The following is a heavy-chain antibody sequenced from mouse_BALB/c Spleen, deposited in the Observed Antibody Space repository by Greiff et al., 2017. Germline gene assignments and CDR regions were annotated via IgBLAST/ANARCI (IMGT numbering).Heavy chain of an antibody. CDR1: GYSFTSYY. CDR3: AKSLLS. Sequence: EVQLQQSGPELMKPGASVKLSCKASGYSFTSYYMHWVKQSHGKSLEWIGEIDPCNGGTSYNQNFKSKATLTVDKSSSTAYMQLGSLTAEDSAVYYCAKSLLSWGQGTTLTVSS. CDR2: IDPCNGGT. J-gene: IGHJ2*01. D-gene: IGHD2-10*01. V-gene: IGHV1S135*01.